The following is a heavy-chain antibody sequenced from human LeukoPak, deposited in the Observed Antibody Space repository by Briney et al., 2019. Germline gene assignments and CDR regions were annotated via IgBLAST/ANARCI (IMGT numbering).Heavy chain of an antibody. CDR2: IRYDGSNK. Sequence: QAGGSLRLSCAASAFVFSRYWMHWVRQAPGKGLEWVAFIRYDGSNKYYADSVKGRFTISRDNSKNTLYLQMNSLRAEDTAVYYCAKDGGTPAARSPYAFDIWGQGTMVTVSS. CDR3: AKDGGTPAARSPYAFDI. J-gene: IGHJ3*02. D-gene: IGHD6-6*01. CDR1: AFVFSRYW. V-gene: IGHV3-30*02.